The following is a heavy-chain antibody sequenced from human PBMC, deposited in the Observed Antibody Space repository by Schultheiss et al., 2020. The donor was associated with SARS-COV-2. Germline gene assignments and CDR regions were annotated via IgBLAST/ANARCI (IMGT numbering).Heavy chain of an antibody. CDR2: ISSSSSYI. Sequence: LKISCAASGFTFSSYSMNWVRQAPGKGLEWVSSISSSSSYIYYADSVKGRFTISRDNAKNSLYLQMNSLRAEDTAVYYCASRPEPQGEGSGWRWGQGTLVTVSS. CDR3: ASRPEPQGEGSGWR. V-gene: IGHV3-21*01. D-gene: IGHD6-19*01. CDR1: GFTFSSYS. J-gene: IGHJ4*02.